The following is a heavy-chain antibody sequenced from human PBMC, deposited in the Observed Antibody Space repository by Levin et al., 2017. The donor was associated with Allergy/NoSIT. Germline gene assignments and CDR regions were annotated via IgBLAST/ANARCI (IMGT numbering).Heavy chain of an antibody. D-gene: IGHD6-13*01. CDR2: ISGSGGST. J-gene: IGHJ4*02. V-gene: IGHV3-23*01. CDR3: AKDQGSSWYSPSDFDY. Sequence: GESLKISCAASGFTFSSYAMSWVRQAPGKGLEWVSAISGSGGSTYYADSVKGRFTISRDNSKNTLYLQMNSLRAEDTAVYYCAKDQGSSWYSPSDFDYWGQGTLVTVSS. CDR1: GFTFSSYA.